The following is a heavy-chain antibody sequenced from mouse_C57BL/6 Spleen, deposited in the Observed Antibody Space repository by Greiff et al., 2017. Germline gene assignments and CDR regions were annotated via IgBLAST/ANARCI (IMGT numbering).Heavy chain of an antibody. Sequence: QVQLQQPGAELVKPGASVKLSCKASGYTFTSYWMQWVKQRPGQGLEWIGEIDPSDSCTNYNQKFKGKATLTVDTSSSTAYMQHSSLTSEDSAVYYCARGYGYDGYYFDYWGQGTTLTVSS. CDR1: GYTFTSYW. V-gene: IGHV1-50*01. D-gene: IGHD2-2*01. J-gene: IGHJ2*01. CDR3: ARGYGYDGYYFDY. CDR2: IDPSDSCT.